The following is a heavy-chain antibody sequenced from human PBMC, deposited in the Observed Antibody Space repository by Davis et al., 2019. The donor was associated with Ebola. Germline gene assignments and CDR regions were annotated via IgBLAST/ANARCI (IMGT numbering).Heavy chain of an antibody. CDR3: ARVARDGYNCLDY. V-gene: IGHV3-21*01. Sequence: GESLKISCAASGFTFSSYSMNWVRQAPGKGLEWVSSISSSSSYIYYADSVKGRFTISRDNAKNSLYLQMNSLRAEDTAVYYCARVARDGYNCLDYWGQGTLVTVSS. D-gene: IGHD5-24*01. CDR1: GFTFSSYS. J-gene: IGHJ4*02. CDR2: ISSSSSYI.